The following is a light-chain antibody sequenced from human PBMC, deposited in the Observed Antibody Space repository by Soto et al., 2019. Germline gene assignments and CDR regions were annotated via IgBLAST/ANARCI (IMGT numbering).Light chain of an antibody. CDR2: GAS. CDR3: QQCGSSPPNT. J-gene: IGKJ2*01. Sequence: EIVLTPSPGTLSLSPGERATLSCRASQSVSSSYLAWYQQKPGQAPRVLIYGASSRATGIPDRFSGSGSGTDFTLTISRLEPEDFAVYFCQQCGSSPPNTFGQGTK. V-gene: IGKV3-20*01. CDR1: QSVSSSY.